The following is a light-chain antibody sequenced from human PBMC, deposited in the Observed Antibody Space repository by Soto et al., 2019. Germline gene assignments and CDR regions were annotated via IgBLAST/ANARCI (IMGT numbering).Light chain of an antibody. Sequence: QSALTQPASVSGSPGPSITISCTGTSSDVGGYNYVSWYQQHQGKAPKLMIYDVSNRPSGVSNRFSVSKSGNTAYLTISVLQAEAEADSYCSSYTSSSAMVVFGGGTKLTVL. CDR3: SSYTSSSAMVV. CDR2: DVS. V-gene: IGLV2-14*01. CDR1: SSDVGGYNY. J-gene: IGLJ2*01.